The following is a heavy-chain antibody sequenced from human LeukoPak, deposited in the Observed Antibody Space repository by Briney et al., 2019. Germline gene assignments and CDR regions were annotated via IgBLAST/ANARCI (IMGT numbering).Heavy chain of an antibody. V-gene: IGHV3-21*01. CDR2: ISSSSSYI. D-gene: IGHD4-17*01. J-gene: IGHJ4*02. Sequence: NPGGSLRLSCAASGFTFSSYSMNWVRQAPGKGLEWVSSISSSSSYIYYADSVKGRFTISRDNAKNSLYLQMNSLRAEDTAVYYCARDKAGDYGLDYWGQGTLVTVSS. CDR1: GFTFSSYS. CDR3: ARDKAGDYGLDY.